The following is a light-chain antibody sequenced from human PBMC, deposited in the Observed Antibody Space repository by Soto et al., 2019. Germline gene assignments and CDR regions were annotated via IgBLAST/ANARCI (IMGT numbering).Light chain of an antibody. Sequence: QSVLTQPASVSGSPGQSITISCTGTSSDVGSYNLVSWYQQHPGKAPKLMIYEGSKRPSGVSNRFSGSKSGNTASLTISGLQAEDEADYYCCSDAGSFYVFGTGNKVTVL. CDR2: EGS. CDR3: CSDAGSFYV. J-gene: IGLJ1*01. V-gene: IGLV2-23*01. CDR1: SSDVGSYNL.